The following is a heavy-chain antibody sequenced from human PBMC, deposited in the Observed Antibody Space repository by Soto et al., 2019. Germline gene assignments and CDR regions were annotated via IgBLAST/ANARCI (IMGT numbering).Heavy chain of an antibody. V-gene: IGHV1-2*04. CDR1: GYTFTGYY. D-gene: IGHD3-3*01. Sequence: ASVKVSCKASGYTFTGYYMHWVRQAPGQGLEWMGWINPNSGGTNYAQKFQGWVTMTRDTSISTAYMELSRLRSDDTAVYYCARERGVWYSDFWSDHNAFDIWGKGTMVTVS. J-gene: IGHJ3*02. CDR2: INPNSGGT. CDR3: ARERGVWYSDFWSDHNAFDI.